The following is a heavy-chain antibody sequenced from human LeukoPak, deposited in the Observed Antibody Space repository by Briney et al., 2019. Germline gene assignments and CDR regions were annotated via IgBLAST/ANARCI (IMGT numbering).Heavy chain of an antibody. D-gene: IGHD3-10*01. Sequence: SETLSLTCTVSGGSISSYYWSWIRQPAGKGLEWIGRIYSSGSTNYNSSLKSRVIMSVDTSKNQFSLKLTSVTAADTAVYYCARDRVWFGELLPNWFDPWGQGTLVTVSS. V-gene: IGHV4-4*07. CDR3: ARDRVWFGELLPNWFDP. CDR2: IYSSGST. J-gene: IGHJ5*02. CDR1: GGSISSYY.